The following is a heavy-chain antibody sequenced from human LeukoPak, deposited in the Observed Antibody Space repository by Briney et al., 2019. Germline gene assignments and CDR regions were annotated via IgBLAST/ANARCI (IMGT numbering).Heavy chain of an antibody. CDR2: ISSSSSTI. D-gene: IGHD5-12*01. Sequence: PGGSLRLSCAASGFTFSSYSMNWVRQAPGKGLEWVSYISSSSSTIYYADSVKGRFTVPRDNAKNSLYLQMNSLRAEDTAVYYCARDLAGYSGYDFDYYYYMDVWGKGTTVTVSS. V-gene: IGHV3-48*04. CDR1: GFTFSSYS. J-gene: IGHJ6*03. CDR3: ARDLAGYSGYDFDYYYYMDV.